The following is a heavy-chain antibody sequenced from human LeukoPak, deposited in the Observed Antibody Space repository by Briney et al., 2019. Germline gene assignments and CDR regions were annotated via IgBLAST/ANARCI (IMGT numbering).Heavy chain of an antibody. Sequence: ASVKVSCKVSGYTLTELSMHWVRQAPGKGLEWMGGFDPEDGETIYAQKFQGRVTMTEDTSTDTAYMELSSLRSEDTAVYYCAKAPYYYDSSGYYRPVEIDYWGQGTLVTVSS. D-gene: IGHD3-22*01. J-gene: IGHJ4*02. V-gene: IGHV1-24*01. CDR3: AKAPYYYDSSGYYRPVEIDY. CDR1: GYTLTELS. CDR2: FDPEDGET.